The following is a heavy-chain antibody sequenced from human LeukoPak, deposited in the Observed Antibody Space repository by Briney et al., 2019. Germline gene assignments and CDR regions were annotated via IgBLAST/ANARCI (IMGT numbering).Heavy chain of an antibody. Sequence: SETLSLTCTVSGGSISSYYWSWIRQPPGRGLEWIGYIYTSGSTNYNPSLKSRVTISVDTSKNQFSLKLSSVTAADTAVYYCARHHYSSGWSTLWFDPWGQGTLVTVSS. J-gene: IGHJ5*02. CDR3: ARHHYSSGWSTLWFDP. D-gene: IGHD6-19*01. CDR1: GGSISSYY. V-gene: IGHV4-4*09. CDR2: IYTSGST.